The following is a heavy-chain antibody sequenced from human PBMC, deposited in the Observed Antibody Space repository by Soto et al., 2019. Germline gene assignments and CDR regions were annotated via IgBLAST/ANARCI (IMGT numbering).Heavy chain of an antibody. CDR3: ARDEYSSSSEDYYYYYGMDV. Sequence: SETLSLTCAISGDSVSSNSAAWNWIRQSPSRGLEWPGRTYYRSKWYNDYAVSVKSRITINPDTSKNQFSLQLNSVTPEDTAVYYCARDEYSSSSEDYYYYYGMDVWGQGTTVTVSS. V-gene: IGHV6-1*01. D-gene: IGHD6-6*01. CDR1: GDSVSSNSAA. J-gene: IGHJ6*02. CDR2: TYYRSKWYN.